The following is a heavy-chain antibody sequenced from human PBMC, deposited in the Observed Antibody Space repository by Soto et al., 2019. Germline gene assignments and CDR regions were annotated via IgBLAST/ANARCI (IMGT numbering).Heavy chain of an antibody. CDR3: ARDFYRPRVSLPFDY. D-gene: IGHD3-16*01. J-gene: IGHJ4*02. Sequence: QVQLVESGGGVVQPGRSLRLSCAASGFTFSSYAMHWVRQAPGKGLEWVAVISYDGSNKYYADSVKGRFTISRDNSKNTLYLQMNSLRAEDTAVYYCARDFYRPRVSLPFDYWGQGTLVTVSS. CDR1: GFTFSSYA. CDR2: ISYDGSNK. V-gene: IGHV3-30-3*01.